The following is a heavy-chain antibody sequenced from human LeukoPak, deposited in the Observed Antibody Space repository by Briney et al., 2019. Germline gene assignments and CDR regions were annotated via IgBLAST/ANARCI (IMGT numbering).Heavy chain of an antibody. CDR2: IIPIFGIA. D-gene: IGHD4-17*01. CDR3: ATRWSGGDDYGDLMDY. J-gene: IGHJ4*02. CDR1: GGTLSSYA. V-gene: IGHV1-69*04. Sequence: ASVKVSCKASGGTLSSYAISWVRQAPGQGLEWMGRIIPIFGIANYAQKFQGRVTITADKSTSTAYMELSSLRSEDTAVYYCATRWSGGDDYGDLMDYWGQGTLVTVSS.